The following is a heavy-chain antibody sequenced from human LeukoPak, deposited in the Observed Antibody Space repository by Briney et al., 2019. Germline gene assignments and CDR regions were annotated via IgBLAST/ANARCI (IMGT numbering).Heavy chain of an antibody. J-gene: IGHJ5*02. D-gene: IGHD2-2*01. CDR3: ARGGYCSSNSCLWFDP. CDR2: IIPILGIA. Sequence: SVKVSCKASGGTFSSYAISWVRQAPGQGLEWMGRIIPILGIANYAQKFQGRVTITADKSTSTAYMELSSLRSEDTAVYYCARGGYCSSNSCLWFDPWGQGTLVTVSS. V-gene: IGHV1-69*04. CDR1: GGTFSSYA.